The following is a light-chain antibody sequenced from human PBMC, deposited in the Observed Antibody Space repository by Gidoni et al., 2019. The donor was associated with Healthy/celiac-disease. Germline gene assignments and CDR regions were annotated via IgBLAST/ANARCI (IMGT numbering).Light chain of an antibody. CDR2: GNS. CDR1: SPNIGAGYD. CDR3: QSYDSSLSGL. Sequence: QSVLTQPPSVSRAPGQRVTISCTGSSPNIGAGYDVHWYQQLPGTAPKLLVYGNSNRPSGVPDRFSGSKSGTSASLAITGLQAEDEADYYCQSYDSSLSGLFGGGTKLTVL. V-gene: IGLV1-40*01. J-gene: IGLJ3*02.